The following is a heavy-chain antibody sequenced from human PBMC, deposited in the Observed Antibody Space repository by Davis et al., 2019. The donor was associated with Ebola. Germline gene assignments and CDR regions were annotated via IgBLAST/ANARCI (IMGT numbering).Heavy chain of an antibody. J-gene: IGHJ6*02. CDR3: ARGRTAGYYYYGMDV. CDR1: GGSFSGYY. CDR2: INHSGST. Sequence: SETLSLTCAVYGGSFSGYYWSWIRQPPGKGLEWIGEINHSGSTNYNQSLKSRVTISVDTSKNQFSLKLSSVTAADTAVYYCARGRTAGYYYYGMDVWGQGTTVTVSS. V-gene: IGHV4-34*01. D-gene: IGHD6-13*01.